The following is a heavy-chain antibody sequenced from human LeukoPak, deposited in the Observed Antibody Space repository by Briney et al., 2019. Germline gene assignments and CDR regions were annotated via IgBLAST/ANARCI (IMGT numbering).Heavy chain of an antibody. Sequence: GGSLRLSCAASGFIFSNYGMHWVRQAPGKGLEWVAVIWYDGSNKYYAVSVKGRFTISRDNSKNTLYLQMSSLRAEDTAVYYCAKDFQWGAYFDYWGQGTLVTVSS. CDR1: GFIFSNYG. J-gene: IGHJ4*02. D-gene: IGHD1-26*01. CDR2: IWYDGSNK. CDR3: AKDFQWGAYFDY. V-gene: IGHV3-33*06.